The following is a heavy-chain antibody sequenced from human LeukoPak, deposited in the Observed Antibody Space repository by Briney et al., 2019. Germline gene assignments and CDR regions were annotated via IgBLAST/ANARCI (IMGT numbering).Heavy chain of an antibody. CDR2: IYDSGST. CDR3: ARVIAAAGTFDY. CDR1: GGSIRSSYYY. Sequence: PSETLSLTCTVSGGSIRSSYYYWGWIRQPPGKGLEWIGSIYDSGSTYYNPSLKSRVTISVDTSKNQFSLKLSSVTAADTAVYYCARVIAAAGTFDYWGQGTLVTVSS. D-gene: IGHD6-13*01. V-gene: IGHV4-39*07. J-gene: IGHJ4*02.